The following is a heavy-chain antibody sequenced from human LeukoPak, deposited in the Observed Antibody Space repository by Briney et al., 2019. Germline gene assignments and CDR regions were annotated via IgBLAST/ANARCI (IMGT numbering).Heavy chain of an antibody. V-gene: IGHV4-39*01. CDR2: IYYSGST. J-gene: IGHJ4*02. D-gene: IGHD3-10*01. Sequence: PSETLSLTCTVSGGSISSSSYYWGWIRQPPGKGLEWIGSIYYSGSTYYNPSLKSRVTISVDTSKNQFSLKLSSVTAADTAVYYCAGHSVRALWFGELPQYYFDYWGQGTLVTVSS. CDR3: AGHSVRALWFGELPQYYFDY. CDR1: GGSISSSSYY.